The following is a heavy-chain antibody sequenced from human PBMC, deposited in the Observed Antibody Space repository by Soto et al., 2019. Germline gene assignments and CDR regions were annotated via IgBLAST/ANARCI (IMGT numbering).Heavy chain of an antibody. V-gene: IGHV1-69*04. Sequence: SVNVSCNASAGTFSSYTISWVRQAPGQGLEWMGRIIPILGIANYAQKFQGRVTITADKSTSTAYMELSSLRSEDTAVYYCARDVSGSYRWFDPWGQGTLVTVSS. CDR3: ARDVSGSYRWFDP. CDR2: IIPILGIA. CDR1: AGTFSSYT. J-gene: IGHJ5*02. D-gene: IGHD3-16*02.